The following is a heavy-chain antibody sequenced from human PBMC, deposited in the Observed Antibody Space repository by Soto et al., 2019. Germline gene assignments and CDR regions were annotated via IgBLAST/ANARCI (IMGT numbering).Heavy chain of an antibody. CDR1: GFTFSTYT. D-gene: IGHD3-22*01. Sequence: VQLVESGGGLVQPGGSLRLSCAASGFTFSTYTMTWFRQAPGKGLERVSSVVGSGESTYYADSVKGRFTISRDNPTNTLYVQMNSLRAEDTAIYYCARVGMNDYDSSGERSYGMDVWGQGTTVTVSS. V-gene: IGHV3-23*04. CDR3: ARVGMNDYDSSGERSYGMDV. CDR2: VVGSGEST. J-gene: IGHJ6*02.